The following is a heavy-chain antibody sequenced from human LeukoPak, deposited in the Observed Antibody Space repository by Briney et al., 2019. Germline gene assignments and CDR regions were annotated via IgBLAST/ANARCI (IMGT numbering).Heavy chain of an antibody. D-gene: IGHD6-13*01. CDR2: MNPNSGNT. CDR1: GYTFTSYD. J-gene: IGHJ4*02. V-gene: IGHV1-8*01. CDR3: ARRTIAAAGSDFDY. Sequence: GASVKGSCKASGYTFTSYDINWVRQATGQGLEWMGWMNPNSGNTGYAQKFQGRVTMTRNTSISTAYMELSSLRSEDTAVYYCARRTIAAAGSDFDYWGQGTLVTVSS.